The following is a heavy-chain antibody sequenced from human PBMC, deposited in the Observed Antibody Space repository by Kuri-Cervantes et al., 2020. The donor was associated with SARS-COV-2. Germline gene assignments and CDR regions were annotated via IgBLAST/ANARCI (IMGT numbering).Heavy chain of an antibody. V-gene: IGHV3-23*01. Sequence: GGSLRLSCAASGFTFSSYAMSWVRQAPGKGLEWVSAISGSGGSTYYADSVKGRFTISRDNAKNSLHLQMNSLRAEDTAVYYCARDHAGSGDCLDYWGQGTLVTVSS. CDR2: ISGSGGST. J-gene: IGHJ4*02. D-gene: IGHD2-21*02. CDR3: ARDHAGSGDCLDY. CDR1: GFTFSSYA.